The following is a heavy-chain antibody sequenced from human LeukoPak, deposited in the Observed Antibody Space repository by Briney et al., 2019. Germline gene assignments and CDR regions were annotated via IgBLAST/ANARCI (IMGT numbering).Heavy chain of an antibody. V-gene: IGHV3-30*18. CDR1: GFTFSSYG. CDR3: AKDRSQGGDYELDDAFDI. CDR2: ISYDGSNK. D-gene: IGHD4-17*01. J-gene: IGHJ3*02. Sequence: PGEALRLSCAASGFTFSSYGMHWVRQAPGKGLEWVAVISYDGSNKYYADSVKGRFTISRDNSKNTLYLQMNSLRAEDTAVYYCAKDRSQGGDYELDDAFDIWGQGTMVTVSS.